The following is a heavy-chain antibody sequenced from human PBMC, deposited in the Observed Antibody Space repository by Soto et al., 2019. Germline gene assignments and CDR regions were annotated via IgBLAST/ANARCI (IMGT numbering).Heavy chain of an antibody. V-gene: IGHV4-39*01. J-gene: IGHJ4*01. D-gene: IGHD1-26*01. CDR3: ASRRARYYGANPPPYYFHR. Sequence: PETLPLTYTVSGASIITDNYFWVWIRQSPRRGLELIGSISYSGRAYDNPSLQSRVTISIDASKNQFSLKLTSVTTADTAVYYCASRRARYYGANPPPYYFHRWG. CDR1: GASIITDNYF. CDR2: ISYSGRA.